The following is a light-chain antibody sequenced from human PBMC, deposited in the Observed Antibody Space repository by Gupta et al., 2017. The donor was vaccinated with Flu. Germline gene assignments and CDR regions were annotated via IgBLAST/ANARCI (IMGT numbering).Light chain of an antibody. CDR1: NIGSEM. V-gene: IGLV3-21*02. J-gene: IGLJ1*01. CDR2: DDT. CDR3: QVWDYHSDHPLYV. Sequence: NIGSEMVHWYQQEPGQPPVVVVYDDTDRPSGIPERFSGSHSGNTATLTISSVEAGDEADYYCQVWDYHSDHPLYVFGTGTKVTVL.